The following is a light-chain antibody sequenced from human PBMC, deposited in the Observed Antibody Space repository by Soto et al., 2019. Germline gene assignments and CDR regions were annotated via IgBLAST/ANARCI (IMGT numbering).Light chain of an antibody. Sequence: DIQMTQSPSTLSASVGDRVTISCRASQSISSSLAWYQQKPGKAPNLLIYKASSLQGGVPSRFSGSGSGTEFTLTISSLPPDDVATYYCQQYNSYPFTFGHGNKVDI. V-gene: IGKV1-5*03. J-gene: IGKJ3*01. CDR2: KAS. CDR1: QSISSS. CDR3: QQYNSYPFT.